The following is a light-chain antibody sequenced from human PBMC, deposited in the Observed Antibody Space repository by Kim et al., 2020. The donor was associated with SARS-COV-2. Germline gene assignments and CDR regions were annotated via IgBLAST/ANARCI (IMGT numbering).Light chain of an antibody. Sequence: DIQMTQSPFTLSANVGDRVIITCRASQSLDDWLAWYQHKPGKAPKLLIYMTSNLDSGVPSRFSGSGFGTEFTLTISSLQPDDFATYYCQQYRYYSYAFGPGTKVDIK. CDR1: QSLDDW. CDR2: MTS. J-gene: IGKJ3*01. CDR3: QQYRYYSYA. V-gene: IGKV1-5*03.